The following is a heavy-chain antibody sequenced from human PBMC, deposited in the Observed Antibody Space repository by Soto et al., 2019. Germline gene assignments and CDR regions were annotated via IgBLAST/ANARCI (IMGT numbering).Heavy chain of an antibody. D-gene: IGHD6-6*01. V-gene: IGHV1-2*02. Sequence: QVQLVQSGAELKKPGASVTVSCKASGYTFTGHDLHWVRQAPGQGLEWMGWIKANGGATKYARKFQGRVTMTRDTSTTTAYLELNSLRSDDTAVYFCARVGSYSDGSSYPHWGQGTLVTVS. CDR1: GYTFTGHD. CDR3: ARVGSYSDGSSYPH. CDR2: IKANGGAT. J-gene: IGHJ4*02.